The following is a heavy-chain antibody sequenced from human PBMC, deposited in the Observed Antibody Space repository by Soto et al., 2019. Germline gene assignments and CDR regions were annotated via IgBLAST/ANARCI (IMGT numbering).Heavy chain of an antibody. CDR1: GYTFTNYD. CDR2: ISTERDLT. V-gene: IGHV1-18*04. Sequence: QVRLVQSEGEVKKPGASVKVSCRASGYTFTNYDISWVRQVPGQGLEWMGWISTERDLTKYAQKFQGRITMTTDTFTNTAYMELKSLRFDDAAVYYCARDPTANRASAYFDLWGRGTLVNVSS. D-gene: IGHD1-1*01. CDR3: ARDPTANRASAYFDL. J-gene: IGHJ2*01.